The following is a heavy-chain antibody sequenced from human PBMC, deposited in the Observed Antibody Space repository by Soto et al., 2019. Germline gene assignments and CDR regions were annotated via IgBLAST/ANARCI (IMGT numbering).Heavy chain of an antibody. J-gene: IGHJ4*02. CDR1: GYSFTIYW. CDR2: IYPGDSDT. CDR3: ARPEIPTRSTDYDHPFDL. Sequence: PGESLKISCKGSGYSFTIYWIGWVRQMPGKGLEWMGIIYPGDSDTRYNPSFQGQVTISVDKSTSTAYLKWNNLEASDTAIYYCARPEIPTRSTDYDHPFDLWGQGTLVTVLL. D-gene: IGHD3-22*01. V-gene: IGHV5-51*01.